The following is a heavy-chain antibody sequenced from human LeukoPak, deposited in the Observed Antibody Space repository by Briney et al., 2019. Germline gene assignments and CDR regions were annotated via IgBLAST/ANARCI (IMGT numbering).Heavy chain of an antibody. J-gene: IGHJ3*02. D-gene: IGHD4/OR15-4a*01. CDR2: IGPSGNFI. CDR3: ARDRDVDYGNDGFDI. Sequence: PGGSLRLSCEASGFTFSDSYMSWLRQPPGKGLESISYIGPSGNFINYADSVKGRFTISRDNAKSSLYLQMNSLGAEDTAVYHCARDRDVDYGNDGFDIWGQGTTVTVSS. V-gene: IGHV3-11*06. CDR1: GFTFSDSY.